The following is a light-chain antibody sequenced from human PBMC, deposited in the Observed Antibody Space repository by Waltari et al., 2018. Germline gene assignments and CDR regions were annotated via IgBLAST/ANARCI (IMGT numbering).Light chain of an antibody. CDR3: QQYNNWPPFT. V-gene: IGKV3-15*01. CDR1: QSVSSN. CDR2: GAS. Sequence: EIVMTQSPATLSVSPGDRATLSCRASQSVSSNLAWYQQKPGQAPRLLIYGASTRATGIPARFSGSGSGTEFTLTISSPQSEDFAVYYCQQYNNWPPFTFGPGTKVDIK. J-gene: IGKJ3*01.